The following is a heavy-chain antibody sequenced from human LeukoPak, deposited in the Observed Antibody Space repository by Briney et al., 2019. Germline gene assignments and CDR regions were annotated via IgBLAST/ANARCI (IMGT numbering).Heavy chain of an antibody. J-gene: IGHJ4*02. CDR2: INPNSGGT. D-gene: IGHD4-17*01. CDR1: GYTFTSYG. CDR3: AREVYDYGDYVMGY. V-gene: IGHV1-2*06. Sequence: GASVKVSCKASGYTFTSYGISWVRQAPGQGLEWMGRINPNSGGTNYAQKFQGRVTMTRDTSISTAYMELSRLRSDDTAVYYCAREVYDYGDYVMGYWGQGTLVTVSS.